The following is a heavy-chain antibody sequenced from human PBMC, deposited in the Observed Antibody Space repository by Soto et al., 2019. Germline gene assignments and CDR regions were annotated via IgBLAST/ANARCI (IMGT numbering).Heavy chain of an antibody. CDR1: GFTVSSNC. CDR2: IYSGGTS. J-gene: IGHJ3*02. Sequence: GGSLRLSCAASGFTVSSNCMSWVRQAPGKGLEWVSLIYSGGTSYYADSVKGRFTISRDNSKNTLYLQMNSLRAGDTAVYYCAKDASAGGDAFDIWGQGTMVTVSS. D-gene: IGHD1-26*01. V-gene: IGHV3-66*01. CDR3: AKDASAGGDAFDI.